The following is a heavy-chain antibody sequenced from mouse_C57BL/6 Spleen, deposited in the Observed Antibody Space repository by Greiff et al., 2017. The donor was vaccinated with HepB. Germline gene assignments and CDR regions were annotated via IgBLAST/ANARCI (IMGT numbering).Heavy chain of an antibody. CDR2: IYPSDSET. CDR1: GYTFTSYW. Sequence: QVQLQQPGAELVRPGSSEKLSCKASGYTFTSYWMDWVKQRPGQGLEWIGNIYPSDSETHYNQKFKDKATLTVDKSSSTAYMQLSSLTSEDSAVYYCARRGFYYGSRGDYFDYWGQGTTLTVSS. CDR3: ARRGFYYGSRGDYFDY. V-gene: IGHV1-61*01. D-gene: IGHD1-1*01. J-gene: IGHJ2*01.